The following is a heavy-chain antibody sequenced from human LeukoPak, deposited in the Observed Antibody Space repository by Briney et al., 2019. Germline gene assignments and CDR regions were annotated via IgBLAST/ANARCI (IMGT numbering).Heavy chain of an antibody. V-gene: IGHV7-4-1*02. Sequence: EASVKVSCKASGYTFTSYGISWVRQAPGQGLEWMGWINTNTGNPTYAQGFTGRFVFSLDTSVSTAYLQISSLKAEDTAVYYCARARSRSIAARYYYMDVWGKGTTVTVSS. J-gene: IGHJ6*03. D-gene: IGHD6-6*01. CDR1: GYTFTSYG. CDR3: ARARSRSIAARYYYMDV. CDR2: INTNTGNP.